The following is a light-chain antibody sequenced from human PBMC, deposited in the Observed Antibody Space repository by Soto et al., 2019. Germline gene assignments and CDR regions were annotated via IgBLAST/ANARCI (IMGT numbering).Light chain of an antibody. J-gene: IGKJ1*01. Sequence: DIQMTQSPSSLSASVGDRVTITCRASQSISSYLNWYQQKPGKAPKLLIYAASSLQSGVPSRFSGSGSGTDFPLTISSLQPEDFATYYCQQSYSTGWTFGQGTKVEIK. CDR3: QQSYSTGWT. CDR1: QSISSY. V-gene: IGKV1-39*01. CDR2: AAS.